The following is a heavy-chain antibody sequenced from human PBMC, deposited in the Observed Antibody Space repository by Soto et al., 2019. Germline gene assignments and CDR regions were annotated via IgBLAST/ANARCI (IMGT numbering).Heavy chain of an antibody. CDR2: IYYSGST. V-gene: IGHV4-59*01. Sequence: SETLSLTCTVSGGSISSYYWSWIRQPPGKGLEWIGYIYYSGSTNYNPSLKSRVTISVDTSKNQFSLKLSSVTAADTAVYYCARELDGDDHYFDYWGQGTLVTVSS. CDR1: GGSISSYY. D-gene: IGHD4-17*01. J-gene: IGHJ4*02. CDR3: ARELDGDDHYFDY.